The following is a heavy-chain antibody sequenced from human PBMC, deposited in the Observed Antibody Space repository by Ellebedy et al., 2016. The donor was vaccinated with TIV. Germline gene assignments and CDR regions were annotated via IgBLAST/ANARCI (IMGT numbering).Heavy chain of an antibody. Sequence: GGSLRLSCAASGFTFSNYWMSWVRQAPGKGLEWVANIRQDGGEIYYVDSVRGRFTISRDNAWSSLYLQMNSLRVEDTAVYYCARRYFDSWGQGTLVTVSS. CDR3: ARRYFDS. V-gene: IGHV3-7*01. CDR1: GFTFSNYW. CDR2: IRQDGGEI. J-gene: IGHJ4*02. D-gene: IGHD1-14*01.